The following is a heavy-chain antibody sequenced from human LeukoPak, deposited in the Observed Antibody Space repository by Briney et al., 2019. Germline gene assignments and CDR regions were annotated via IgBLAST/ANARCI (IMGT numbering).Heavy chain of an antibody. Sequence: PGGSLRLSCAASGFILGTYWMSWVRQAPGKGLEWVANINQDGSKGYYVDSVTGRFTISRDNAKNSLYLQMNSLKTEDTAVYYCARAGSSGSVDYWGQGTLVTVSS. CDR1: GFILGTYW. D-gene: IGHD6-25*01. V-gene: IGHV3-7*01. CDR2: INQDGSKG. J-gene: IGHJ4*02. CDR3: ARAGSSGSVDY.